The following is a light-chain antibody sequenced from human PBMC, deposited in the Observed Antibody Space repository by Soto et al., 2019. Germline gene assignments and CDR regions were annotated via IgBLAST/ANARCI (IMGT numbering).Light chain of an antibody. Sequence: QSVLTQPPSASGSPGQSVTISCTGTSRAVGGYNYVSWYQQHPGKAPKLMIYQVTKRPSGVPDRFSASKSGNTASLTVSGLQAEDEAHYYCTSYAGDNNLVFGGGTKLTVL. CDR2: QVT. CDR1: SRAVGGYNY. V-gene: IGLV2-8*01. CDR3: TSYAGDNNLV. J-gene: IGLJ2*01.